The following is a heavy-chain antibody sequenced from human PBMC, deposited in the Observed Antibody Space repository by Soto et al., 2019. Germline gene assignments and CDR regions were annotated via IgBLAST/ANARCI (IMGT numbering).Heavy chain of an antibody. CDR1: GFTFSSYS. CDR3: ARGRHRLLRSHYFDY. J-gene: IGHJ4*02. V-gene: IGHV3-48*02. CDR2: ISSSSSNK. D-gene: IGHD2-21*01. Sequence: GGSLRLSCAASGFTFSSYSMNWVRQAPGKGLEWVSFISSSSSNKYYADSVKGRFTISRDNSKNSLYLQMNSLRDEDTAVYYCARGRHRLLRSHYFDYWGQGTLVTVSS.